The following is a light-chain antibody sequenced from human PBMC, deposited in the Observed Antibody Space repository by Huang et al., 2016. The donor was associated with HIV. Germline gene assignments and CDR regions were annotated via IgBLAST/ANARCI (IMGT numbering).Light chain of an antibody. CDR1: QSITTY. CDR3: QQRSGWPLT. V-gene: IGKV3-11*01. CDR2: DTY. Sequence: EIVLTQSPHTLSLSPGERATLSCRASQSITTYLTWYQQRPGQAPRLLIYDTYYRAPGIPARFSRSGSGTNFTLTIDSLEPGDLATYYCQQRSGWPLTFGGGTKVQI. J-gene: IGKJ4*01.